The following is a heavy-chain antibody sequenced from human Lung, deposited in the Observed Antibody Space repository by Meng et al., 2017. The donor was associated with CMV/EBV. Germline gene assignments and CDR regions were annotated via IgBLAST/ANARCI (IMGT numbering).Heavy chain of an antibody. J-gene: IGHJ5*02. V-gene: IGHV3-33*05. D-gene: IGHD4-17*01. CDR3: ARAGSGDYLGRFDP. CDR2: IPYDGSNK. Sequence: VALIPYDGSNKYFADSVKGRFTISRDDSKNTLYLQMNSLRAEDTAVYYCARAGSGDYLGRFDPWGQGTLVTVSS.